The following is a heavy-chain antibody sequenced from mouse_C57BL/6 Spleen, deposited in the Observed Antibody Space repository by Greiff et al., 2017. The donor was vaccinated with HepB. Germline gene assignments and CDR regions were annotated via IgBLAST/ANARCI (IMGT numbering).Heavy chain of an antibody. D-gene: IGHD2-1*01. Sequence: EVKVVESGAGLVKPGGSLKLSCAASGFTFSSYAMSWVRQTPEKRLEWVAYISSGGDYIYYADTVKGRFTISRDNARNTLYLQMSSLKSEDTAMYYCTRDNGNYFDYWGQGTTLTVSS. CDR1: GFTFSSYA. J-gene: IGHJ2*01. CDR2: ISSGGDYI. V-gene: IGHV5-9-1*02. CDR3: TRDNGNYFDY.